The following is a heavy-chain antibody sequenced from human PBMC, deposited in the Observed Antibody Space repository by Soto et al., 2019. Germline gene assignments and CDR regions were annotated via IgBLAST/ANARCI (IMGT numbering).Heavy chain of an antibody. V-gene: IGHV4-31*03. CDR3: ARVWGIVARQGPLTFDY. D-gene: IGHD6-6*01. Sequence: SETLSLTCTVSGGSISSGGYYWSWIRQHPGKGLEWIGYIYYSGSTYYNPSLKSRVTISVDTSKNQFSLKLSSVTAADTAVYYCARVWGIVARQGPLTFDYWGQGTLVTVSS. CDR1: GGSISSGGYY. CDR2: IYYSGST. J-gene: IGHJ4*02.